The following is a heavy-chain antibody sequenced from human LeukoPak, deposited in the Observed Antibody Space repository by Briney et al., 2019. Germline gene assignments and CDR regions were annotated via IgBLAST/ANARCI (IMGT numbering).Heavy chain of an antibody. D-gene: IGHD3-16*01. CDR1: GFTFSSYS. V-gene: IGHV3-21*04. J-gene: IGHJ4*02. Sequence: PGGSLRLSCAASGFTFSSYSMNWVRQAPGKGLEWVSSISSSSSYIYYADSVKGRFTTSRDNSKNTLYLQMNSLRAEDTAVYYCAKGRGGDYWGQGTLVTVSS. CDR2: ISSSSSYI. CDR3: AKGRGGDY.